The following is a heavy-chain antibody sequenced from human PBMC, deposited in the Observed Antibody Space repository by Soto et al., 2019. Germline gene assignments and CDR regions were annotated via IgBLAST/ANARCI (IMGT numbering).Heavy chain of an antibody. D-gene: IGHD6-19*01. CDR1: GFSLSSTRMA. CDR2: IYWDDDK. J-gene: IGHJ4*02. V-gene: IGHV2-5*02. CDR3: AHIVVAGLGYYFDY. Sequence: QITLKESGPTLVKPTQTLTLTCTFSGFSLSSTRMAVGWIRQPPGKALEWLALIYWDDDKRYSPFLTSRLTITKDTSKNQVVLTMSNTDPVDTARYYCAHIVVAGLGYYFDYWGQGTLVTVSS.